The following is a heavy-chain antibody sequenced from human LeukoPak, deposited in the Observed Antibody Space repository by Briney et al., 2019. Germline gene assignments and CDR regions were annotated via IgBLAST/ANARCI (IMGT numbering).Heavy chain of an antibody. D-gene: IGHD3-22*01. J-gene: IGHJ4*02. Sequence: GGSLRLSCAASGFTFSRYGMHWVRQGPGKGLEWVAVIWYDGSKKYYADSVKGRFTISRDNSKNTLYLQMNSLRAEDTAVYYCARDLRLGYYDSSFPDYWGQGTLVIVSS. CDR3: ARDLRLGYYDSSFPDY. V-gene: IGHV3-33*01. CDR1: GFTFSRYG. CDR2: IWYDGSKK.